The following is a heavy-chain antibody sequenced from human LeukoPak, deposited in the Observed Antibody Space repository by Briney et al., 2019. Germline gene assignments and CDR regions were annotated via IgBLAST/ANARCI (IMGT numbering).Heavy chain of an antibody. V-gene: IGHV3-74*01. CDR1: GFTFDDYA. Sequence: GGSLRLSCAASGFTFDDYAMHWVRQAPGKGLVWVSRINSDGSSTSYADSVKGRFTISRDNAKNTLYLQMNSLRAEDTAVYYCARERKGYYDSSGYSYFFDYWGQGTLVTVSS. D-gene: IGHD3-22*01. CDR3: ARERKGYYDSSGYSYFFDY. CDR2: INSDGSST. J-gene: IGHJ4*02.